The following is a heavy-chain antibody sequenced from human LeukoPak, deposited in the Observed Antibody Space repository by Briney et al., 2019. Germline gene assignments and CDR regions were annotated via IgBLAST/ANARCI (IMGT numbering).Heavy chain of an antibody. J-gene: IGHJ4*02. CDR2: ITTSSQV. Sequence: GGSLRLSCAASGLTFTRYSMNWVRQAPGKGLEWVSSITTSSQVYYADSIKGRFSISRDNAKNSLYLQMNSLRAEDTAVYYCASIWSGSLDYWGQGTLVTVSS. V-gene: IGHV3-21*01. D-gene: IGHD3-3*01. CDR1: GLTFTRYS. CDR3: ASIWSGSLDY.